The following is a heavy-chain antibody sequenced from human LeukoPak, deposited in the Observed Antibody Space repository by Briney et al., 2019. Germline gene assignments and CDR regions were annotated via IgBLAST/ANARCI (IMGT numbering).Heavy chain of an antibody. CDR2: MNPNSGNT. D-gene: IGHD6-13*01. CDR3: ARGWPAYSSSWYPDDLSDAFDI. CDR1: GYTFTSYD. Sequence: ASVKVSCKASGYTFTSYDINWVRQVTGQGLEWMGWMNPNSGNTGYAQKFQGRVTMTRNTSISTAYMELSSLRSEDTAVYYCARGWPAYSSSWYPDDLSDAFDIWGQGTMVTVSS. V-gene: IGHV1-8*01. J-gene: IGHJ3*02.